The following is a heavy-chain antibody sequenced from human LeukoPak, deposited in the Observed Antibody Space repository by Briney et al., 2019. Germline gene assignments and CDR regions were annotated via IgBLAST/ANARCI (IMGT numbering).Heavy chain of an antibody. D-gene: IGHD3-22*01. J-gene: IGHJ4*02. Sequence: SVKVSCKASGYTFTSNYIHWVRQAPGQGLEWMGGIIPIFATANYAQKFQGRVTITVDESTSTAYMELSSLRSEDTAVYYCARGPITTRSHFDYWGQGTLVTVSS. CDR2: IIPIFATA. CDR3: ARGPITTRSHFDY. CDR1: GYTFTSNY. V-gene: IGHV1-69*13.